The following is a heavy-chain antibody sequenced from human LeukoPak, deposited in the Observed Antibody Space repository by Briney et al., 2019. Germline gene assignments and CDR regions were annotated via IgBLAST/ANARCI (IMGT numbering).Heavy chain of an antibody. CDR1: ALTFSSYA. J-gene: IGHJ6*02. CDR2: ISYDGSNK. Sequence: PGGSLRLSCAASALTFSSYAMHWVRQAPGKGLEWVAVISYDGSNKYYADSVKGRFTISRDNSKNTLYLQMNSLRADDTAVYYCARALGTSYYYGMDVWGQGTTVTVSS. CDR3: ARALGTSYYYGMDV. D-gene: IGHD1-7*01. V-gene: IGHV3-30-3*01.